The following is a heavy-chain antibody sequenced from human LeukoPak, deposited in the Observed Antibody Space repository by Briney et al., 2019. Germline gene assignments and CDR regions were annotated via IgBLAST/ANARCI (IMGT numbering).Heavy chain of an antibody. J-gene: IGHJ4*02. CDR1: GGSISSYY. Sequence: SETLSLTCTVSGGSISSYYWSWIRQPPGSGLEWIGYIYYSGSTNYNPSLKSRVTISVDTSKNQFSLKLSSVTAADTAVYYCARGSPLSRTTFDYWGQGTLVTVSS. CDR3: ARGSPLSRTTFDY. D-gene: IGHD2/OR15-2a*01. V-gene: IGHV4-59*01. CDR2: IYYSGST.